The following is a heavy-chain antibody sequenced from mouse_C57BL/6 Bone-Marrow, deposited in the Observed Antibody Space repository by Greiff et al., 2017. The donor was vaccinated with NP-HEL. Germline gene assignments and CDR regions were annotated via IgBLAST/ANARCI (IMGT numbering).Heavy chain of an antibody. V-gene: IGHV2-2*01. D-gene: IGHD1-1*01. CDR3: ARNSPYYYGSSLDWYFDV. J-gene: IGHJ1*03. Sequence: QVQLQQSGPGLVQPSQSLSISCTASGFSLTSYGVHWVRQSPGKGLEWLGVIWSGGGTDYNAAFISSLSISKDNSKSQVFFKMNSLQADDTAIYYCARNSPYYYGSSLDWYFDVWGTGTTVTVSS. CDR2: IWSGGGT. CDR1: GFSLTSYG.